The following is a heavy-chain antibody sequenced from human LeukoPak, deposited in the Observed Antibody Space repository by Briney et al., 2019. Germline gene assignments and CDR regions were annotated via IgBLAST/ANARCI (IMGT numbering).Heavy chain of an antibody. Sequence: PGGSLRLSCAASGFTVSTNYMSWVRQAPGKGLEWVSVLYSGGSTYYADSVQGRFTISRDNSKNTLYLQMNSLRAEDTAVYYCARSLRVRGVPDYMDVWGKGTTVTISS. CDR3: ARSLRVRGVPDYMDV. V-gene: IGHV3-53*01. CDR1: GFTVSTNY. D-gene: IGHD3-10*01. CDR2: LYSGGST. J-gene: IGHJ6*03.